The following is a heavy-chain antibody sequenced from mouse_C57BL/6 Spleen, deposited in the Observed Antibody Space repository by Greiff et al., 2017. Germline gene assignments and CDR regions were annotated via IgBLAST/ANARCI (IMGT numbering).Heavy chain of an antibody. Sequence: VQLQQSGPGLVKPSPSLSLTCSVTGYSITSCYYWNWIRQFPGNKLEWMVYISYDGSNNYNPSLKNRISITRDTSKNQFFLKLDSVTTEDTATYYCASRYGYGVRYAKGDWGQGASVTV. CDR2: ISYDGSN. CDR1: GYSITSCYY. CDR3: ASRYGYGVRYAKGD. D-gene: IGHD2-2*01. V-gene: IGHV3-6*01. J-gene: IGHJ4*01.